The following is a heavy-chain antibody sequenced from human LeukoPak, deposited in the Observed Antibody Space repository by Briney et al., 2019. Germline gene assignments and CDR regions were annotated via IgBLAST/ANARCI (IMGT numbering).Heavy chain of an antibody. J-gene: IGHJ4*02. CDR2: IYPGDSDT. CDR1: GYSFTSYW. Sequence: GESLKISCKGSGYSFTSYWIGWVRQMPGKGLEWMGIIYPGDSDTRYSPSFQGQVTISADKSISTAYLQWSSLKASDTAMYYCARVRLLSFSRSSGDYYFDYWGQGTLVTVSS. D-gene: IGHD2-2*01. V-gene: IGHV5-51*01. CDR3: ARVRLLSFSRSSGDYYFDY.